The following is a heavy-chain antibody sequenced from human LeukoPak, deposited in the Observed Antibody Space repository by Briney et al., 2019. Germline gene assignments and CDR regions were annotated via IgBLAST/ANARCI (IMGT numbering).Heavy chain of an antibody. CDR3: ASWRDGYNIDY. D-gene: IGHD5-24*01. CDR1: GYTFTSYG. V-gene: IGHV1-18*01. CDR2: ISAYNGNT. J-gene: IGHJ4*02. Sequence: GASVKVSCKASGYTFTSYGISWVRQAPGQGLEWMGWISAYNGNTNYAQKLQGRVTMTTDTSTSTAYMELSRLRSDDTAVYYCASWRDGYNIDYWGQGTLVTVSS.